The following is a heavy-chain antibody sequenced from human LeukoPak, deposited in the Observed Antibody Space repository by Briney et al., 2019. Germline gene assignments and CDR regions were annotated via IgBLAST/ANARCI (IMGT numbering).Heavy chain of an antibody. CDR2: ISTYNDNT. CDR3: ARQVDTTMALPDY. CDR1: GYTFTSYG. Sequence: EASVKVSCKTSGYTFTSYGMRWVRQAPGQRLEWMGWISTYNDNTNYAQKFRGRVTMTTDTSTSTVYMELRSLRSDDTAIYYCARQVDTTMALPDYWGQGTLVTVSS. J-gene: IGHJ4*02. V-gene: IGHV1-18*01. D-gene: IGHD5-18*01.